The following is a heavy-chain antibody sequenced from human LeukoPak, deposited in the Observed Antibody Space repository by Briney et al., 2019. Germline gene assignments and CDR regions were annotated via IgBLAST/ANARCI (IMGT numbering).Heavy chain of an antibody. Sequence: PGGSLSLSCAASGFTFSTYWMSWARQAPGKGLEWVANIKQDGSEKYYMDSVKGRFTISRDNAKNSLSLQMSSLRADGTAVYYCARVGRDSKYGYFDFWGQGTLVTVSS. CDR2: IKQDGSEK. CDR3: ARVGRDSKYGYFDF. J-gene: IGHJ4*02. V-gene: IGHV3-7*01. D-gene: IGHD4-11*01. CDR1: GFTFSTYW.